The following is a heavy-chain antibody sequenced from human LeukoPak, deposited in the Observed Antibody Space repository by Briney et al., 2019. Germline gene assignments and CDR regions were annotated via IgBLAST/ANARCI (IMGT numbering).Heavy chain of an antibody. CDR1: GFTVSSNY. V-gene: IGHV3-23*01. CDR2: ITGSGGST. J-gene: IGHJ4*02. D-gene: IGHD6-6*01. Sequence: GGSLRLSCAASGFTVSSNYMSWVRQAPGKGLEWVSAITGSGGSTYYADPVKGRFTISRDNSKNTLYLQMNSLSAEDTAVYYCAKGSAAARPYYFDYWGQGTLVTVSS. CDR3: AKGSAAARPYYFDY.